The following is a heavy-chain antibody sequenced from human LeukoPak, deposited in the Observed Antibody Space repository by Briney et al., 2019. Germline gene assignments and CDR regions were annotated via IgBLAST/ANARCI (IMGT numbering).Heavy chain of an antibody. CDR1: GGSFSGYY. J-gene: IGHJ5*02. D-gene: IGHD2-15*01. CDR3: ARVGYCSGGSCFSWFDP. Sequence: PSENLSLTCAVYGGSFSGYYWSWLRQPPGKGLEWIGEINHSGSTNYNPSLKSLVTISVDTSKNQFSLKLSSVTAADTAVYYCARVGYCSGGSCFSWFDPWGQGTLVTVSS. CDR2: INHSGST. V-gene: IGHV4-34*01.